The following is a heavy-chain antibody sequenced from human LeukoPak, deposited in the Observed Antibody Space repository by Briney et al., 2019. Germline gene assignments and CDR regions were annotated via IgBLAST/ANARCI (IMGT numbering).Heavy chain of an antibody. Sequence: SETLSLTCTVSGGSISSYYWGWIRQPPGKGLEWIGYIYYSGSTNYNPSLKSRVTISVDTSKNQFSLKLSSVTAADTAVYYCARGFDYGSGSYYKASWFDPWGQGTLVTVSS. D-gene: IGHD3-10*01. V-gene: IGHV4-59*01. J-gene: IGHJ5*02. CDR1: GGSISSYY. CDR2: IYYSGST. CDR3: ARGFDYGSGSYYKASWFDP.